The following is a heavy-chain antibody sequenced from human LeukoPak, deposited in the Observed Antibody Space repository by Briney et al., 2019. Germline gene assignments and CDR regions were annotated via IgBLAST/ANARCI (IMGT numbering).Heavy chain of an antibody. Sequence: TLSLTYTVSGGSISSGGYYWSWIRQHPGKGLEWIGYIYYSGSTYYNPSLKSRVTISVDTSKNQFSLKLSSVTAADTAVYYCARTVPGYYDSSGYFEGGTFDYWGQGTLVTVSS. V-gene: IGHV4-31*03. D-gene: IGHD3-22*01. J-gene: IGHJ4*02. CDR1: GGSISSGGYY. CDR2: IYYSGST. CDR3: ARTVPGYYDSSGYFEGGTFDY.